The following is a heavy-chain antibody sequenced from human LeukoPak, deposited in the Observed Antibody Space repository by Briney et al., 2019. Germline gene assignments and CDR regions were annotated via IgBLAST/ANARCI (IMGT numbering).Heavy chain of an antibody. Sequence: PGGSLGLSCAASGFTFSNYDLNWVRQAPGKGLEWVSGISGSGASTYYADSVKGRFTISRDNSKNTLYPQMKSLRAEDTAVYYCAKDIDWVGYWGQGTLVTVSS. CDR3: AKDIDWVGY. CDR1: GFTFSNYD. CDR2: ISGSGAST. V-gene: IGHV3-23*01. J-gene: IGHJ4*02. D-gene: IGHD3-9*01.